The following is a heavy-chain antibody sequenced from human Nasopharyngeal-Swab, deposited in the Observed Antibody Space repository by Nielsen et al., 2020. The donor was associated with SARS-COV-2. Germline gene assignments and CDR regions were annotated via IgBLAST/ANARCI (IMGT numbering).Heavy chain of an antibody. CDR3: AKTYYYGSGRTIWFDP. J-gene: IGHJ5*02. D-gene: IGHD3-10*01. V-gene: IGHV5-51*01. CDR1: GYSFSNYW. CDR2: IYPGDSDT. Sequence: GESLKISCKGSGYSFSNYWLAWVRQMPGKGLEWMGIIYPGDSDTRYSPSFQGQVTISADKSISTVYLQWSSLKASDTAMYYCAKTYYYGSGRTIWFDPWGQGTFVTVSS.